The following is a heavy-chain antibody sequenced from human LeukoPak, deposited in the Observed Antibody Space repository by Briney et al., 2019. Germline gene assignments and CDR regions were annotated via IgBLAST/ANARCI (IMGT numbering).Heavy chain of an antibody. Sequence: QPGGSLRLSCAASGLTFSSYAMSWVRQAPGKGLEWVSVIYSGGSTYYADSVKGRFTISRDNSKNTLYLQMNSLRAEDTAVYYCARVGSGYSSSWYFDYWGQGTLVTVSS. V-gene: IGHV3-53*01. CDR2: IYSGGST. D-gene: IGHD6-13*01. CDR3: ARVGSGYSSSWYFDY. J-gene: IGHJ4*02. CDR1: GLTFSSYA.